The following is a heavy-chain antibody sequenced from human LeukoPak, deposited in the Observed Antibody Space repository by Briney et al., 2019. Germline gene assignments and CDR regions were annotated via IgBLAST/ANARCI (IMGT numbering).Heavy chain of an antibody. CDR3: AGAGPYYDILTGYQIDY. CDR1: GGPISSYY. J-gene: IGHJ4*02. CDR2: IYYSGTT. D-gene: IGHD3-9*01. Sequence: PSETLSLTCTVSGGPISSYYWSWIRQPPGKGLEWIGYIYYSGTTNYNPSLKSRVTLSVDTSKNQFSLKLSSVTAADTAVYYCAGAGPYYDILTGYQIDYWGQGTLVTVSS. V-gene: IGHV4-59*01.